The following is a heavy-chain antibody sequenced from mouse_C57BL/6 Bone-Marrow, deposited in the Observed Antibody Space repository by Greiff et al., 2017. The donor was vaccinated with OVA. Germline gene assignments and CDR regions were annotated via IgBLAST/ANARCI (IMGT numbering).Heavy chain of an antibody. CDR3: ARDQGGTWFAY. V-gene: IGHV5-4*01. CDR2: ISDGGSYT. Sequence: DVKLVESGGGLVKPGGSLKLSCAASGFTFSSYAMSWVRQTPGKRLEWVATISDGGSYTYYPDNVKGRFTISRDNAKNNLYLQMSHLKSEDTAMYYCARDQGGTWFAYWGQGTLVTVSA. D-gene: IGHD3-2*02. J-gene: IGHJ3*01. CDR1: GFTFSSYA.